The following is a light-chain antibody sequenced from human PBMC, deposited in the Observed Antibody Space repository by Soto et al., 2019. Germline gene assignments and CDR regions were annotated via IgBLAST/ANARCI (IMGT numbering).Light chain of an antibody. CDR2: AAS. CDR3: QQYYSYPS. V-gene: IGKV1-8*01. Sequence: IRMTQSPSSFSASTGDRVTITCRASQGISSYLAWYQQKPGKAPKLLIYAASTLQSGVPSRFSGSGSGTDFTLTISCLQSEDFATYYCQQYYSYPSFGGGTKVEIK. CDR1: QGISSY. J-gene: IGKJ4*01.